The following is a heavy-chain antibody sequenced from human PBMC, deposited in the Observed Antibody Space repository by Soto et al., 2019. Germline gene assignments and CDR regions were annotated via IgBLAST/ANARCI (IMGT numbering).Heavy chain of an antibody. CDR1: GFTFTSYA. V-gene: IGHV3-23*01. D-gene: IGHD6-13*01. Sequence: GGSLRLSCAASGFTFTSYAMSWVRQAPGKGLGWVSAISGSGVSTYYADSVKGRFTISRDTSKNTLYLQMYSLRAEDTALYYCTKTYSSSWYIFDYWGQGTLVTVSS. CDR2: ISGSGVST. CDR3: TKTYSSSWYIFDY. J-gene: IGHJ4*02.